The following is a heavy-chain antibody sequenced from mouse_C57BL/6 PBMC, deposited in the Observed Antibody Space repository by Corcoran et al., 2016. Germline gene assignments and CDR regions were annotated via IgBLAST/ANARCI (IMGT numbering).Heavy chain of an antibody. CDR3: AREITTVVADWYFDV. CDR2: ISYDGSN. D-gene: IGHD1-1*01. Sequence: DVQLQESGPGLVKPSQSLSLTCSVTGYSITSGYYWNWIRQFPGNKLEWMGYISYDGSNNYNPSLKNRISITRDTSKNQFFLKLNSVTTEDTATYYCAREITTVVADWYFDVWGTGTTVTVSS. V-gene: IGHV3-6*01. J-gene: IGHJ1*03. CDR1: GYSITSGYY.